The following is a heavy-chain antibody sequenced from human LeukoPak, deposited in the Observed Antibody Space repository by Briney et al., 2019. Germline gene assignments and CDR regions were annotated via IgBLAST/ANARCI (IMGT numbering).Heavy chain of an antibody. CDR1: GFTFSNYW. Sequence: GGSLRLSCAASGFTFSNYWMSWVRQAPRKGLEWVAIINEDGSTKYYVDSLKGRFTISRDNAKNSLYLQMNSLRAEDTAVYYCVRDKLAGASRLDYWGQGTLLTVSS. D-gene: IGHD7-27*01. CDR2: INEDGSTK. CDR3: VRDKLAGASRLDY. V-gene: IGHV3-7*03. J-gene: IGHJ4*02.